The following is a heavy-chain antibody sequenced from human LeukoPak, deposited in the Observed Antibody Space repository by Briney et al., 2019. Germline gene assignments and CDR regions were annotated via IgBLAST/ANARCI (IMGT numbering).Heavy chain of an antibody. D-gene: IGHD3-22*01. CDR1: GGSFSGYY. CDR2: INHSGST. Sequence: PSETLSLTCAVYGGSFSGYYWSWIRQPPGKGLEWIGEINHSGSTYYNPSLKSRVTISVDTSKNQFSLKLSSVTAADTAVYYCARYGVITVDAFDIWGQGTMVTVSS. V-gene: IGHV4-34*09. J-gene: IGHJ3*02. CDR3: ARYGVITVDAFDI.